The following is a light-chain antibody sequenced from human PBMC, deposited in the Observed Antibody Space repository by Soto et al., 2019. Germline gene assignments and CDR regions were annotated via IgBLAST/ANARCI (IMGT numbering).Light chain of an antibody. J-gene: IGKJ1*01. Sequence: EIVLTQSPGTLSLSAGERATLSCRASQSVDNNYLAWYQQKPGQAPRLLIYGASRRATGIPDRFSGSGSGTDFTLIISRLEPEDSSVYYGQQYATSPRTFGQGTSVEI. CDR3: QQYATSPRT. CDR2: GAS. V-gene: IGKV3-20*01. CDR1: QSVDNNY.